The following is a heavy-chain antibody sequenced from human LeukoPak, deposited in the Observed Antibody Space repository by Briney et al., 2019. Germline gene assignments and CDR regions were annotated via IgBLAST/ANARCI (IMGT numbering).Heavy chain of an antibody. CDR2: ISGSGGST. V-gene: IGHV3-23*01. CDR3: AKQGDGVGSYYNFAY. D-gene: IGHD3-10*01. Sequence: GGSLRLSCAASGFTFSSYAMSWVRQAPGKGLEWVSAISGSGGSTYYADSVKGRFTISTDNSKNTVYLQTNSLRAEDTAVYYCAKQGDGVGSYYNFAYWGQGTLVTVSS. J-gene: IGHJ4*02. CDR1: GFTFSSYA.